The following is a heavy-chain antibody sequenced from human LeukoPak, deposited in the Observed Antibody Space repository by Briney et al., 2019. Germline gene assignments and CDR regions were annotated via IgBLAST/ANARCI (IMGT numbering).Heavy chain of an antibody. J-gene: IGHJ4*02. V-gene: IGHV3-15*07. CDR3: TDWAASSSWDH. CDR2: IKSKTDGETT. CDR1: GSFFNNAW. D-gene: IGHD6-6*01. Sequence: GGSLRLSCAASGSFFNNAWMDWVRQAPGKGLEWVGRIKSKTDGETTDYAAPVKGRFTISRDDSKNMLYLQMNSLKIEDTAVYYCTDWAASSSWDHWGQGTLVTVSS.